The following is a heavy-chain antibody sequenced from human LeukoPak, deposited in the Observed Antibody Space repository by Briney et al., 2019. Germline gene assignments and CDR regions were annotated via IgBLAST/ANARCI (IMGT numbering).Heavy chain of an antibody. J-gene: IGHJ4*02. CDR3: AKEHPGITAIRAPDY. D-gene: IGHD1-20*01. CDR1: GFTFSSYG. V-gene: IGHV3-30*18. CDR2: ISYDGSNK. Sequence: GGSLRLSCAASGFTFSSYGMHWVRQAPGKGLEWVAVISYDGSNKYYADSVKGRFTISRDNSKNTLYLQMNSLRAEDTAVYYCAKEHPGITAIRAPDYWGQGTLVTVSS.